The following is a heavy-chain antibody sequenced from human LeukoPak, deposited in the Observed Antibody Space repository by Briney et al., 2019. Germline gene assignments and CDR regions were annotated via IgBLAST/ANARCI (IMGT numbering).Heavy chain of an antibody. CDR2: LYSDGTT. CDR3: ARGSSGTTKRYYFDN. Sequence: SETLSLTCTVSGAPISGFYWTWVRQPADKGLEGIRRLYSDGTTYYHPCLKTRVTMSVDQSKTQFSLNLRSVTAADTAVYYCARGSSGTTKRYYFDNWGQGALVTVSS. CDR1: GAPISGFY. V-gene: IGHV4-4*07. J-gene: IGHJ4*02. D-gene: IGHD3-22*01.